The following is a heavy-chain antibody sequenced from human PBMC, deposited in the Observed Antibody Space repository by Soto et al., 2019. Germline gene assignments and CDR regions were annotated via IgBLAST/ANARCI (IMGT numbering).Heavy chain of an antibody. CDR1: GYTFTSFD. J-gene: IGHJ5*02. CDR3: ARPYYSGWFLFPS. Sequence: QVQLVQSGAEVKKPGASVKVSCKASGYTFTSFDINWVRQATGQGLEWMGWMNPNSGTTNYAQKFQDRVTMTRNTSISTAYMEVSSLRSDDTAIYYCARPYYSGWFLFPSWGQGTLVTVSS. CDR2: MNPNSGTT. V-gene: IGHV1-8*01. D-gene: IGHD6-19*01.